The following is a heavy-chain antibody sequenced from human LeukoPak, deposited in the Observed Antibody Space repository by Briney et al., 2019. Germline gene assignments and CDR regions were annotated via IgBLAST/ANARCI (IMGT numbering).Heavy chain of an antibody. CDR1: GFTFNNYA. CDR2: ITSGGNT. J-gene: IGHJ4*02. Sequence: GGSLRLSFAASGFTFNNYAMAWVRQAPGKGLEWVSAITSGGNTYFVDSVKGRFTISRDNSKNTVHLQMNSLRAEDTAVYYCLKDWGTYRAFDYWGQGTLVTVSS. D-gene: IGHD3-16*01. V-gene: IGHV3-23*01. CDR3: LKDWGTYRAFDY.